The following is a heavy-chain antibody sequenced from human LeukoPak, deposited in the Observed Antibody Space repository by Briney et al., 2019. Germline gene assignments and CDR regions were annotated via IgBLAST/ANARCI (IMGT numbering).Heavy chain of an antibody. CDR3: ARGDSSGRSN. CDR2: IWYDGSNK. D-gene: IGHD3-22*01. J-gene: IGHJ4*02. Sequence: GGSLRLSCAVSGFTLSNSWMHWVRQAPGKGLEWVAVIWYDGSNKYYADSVKGRFTISRDNSKNTLYLQMNSLRVEDTAVYYCARGDSSGRSNWGQGTQVTVSS. CDR1: GFTLSNSW. V-gene: IGHV3-33*08.